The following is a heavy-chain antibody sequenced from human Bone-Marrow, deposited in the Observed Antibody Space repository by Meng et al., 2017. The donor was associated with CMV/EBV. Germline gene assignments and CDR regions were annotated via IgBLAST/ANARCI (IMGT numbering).Heavy chain of an antibody. CDR2: IYYSGST. CDR3: ASRVVKGYLSDAFDI. CDR1: GGSISSSSYY. V-gene: IGHV4-30-4*08. Sequence: SETLSLTCTVSGGSISSSSYYWSWIRQPPGKGLEWIGYIYYSGSTYYNPSLKSRVTISVDTSKNQFSLKLSSVTAADTAVYYCASRVVKGYLSDAFDIWGQGTMVTVSS. D-gene: IGHD3-3*01. J-gene: IGHJ3*02.